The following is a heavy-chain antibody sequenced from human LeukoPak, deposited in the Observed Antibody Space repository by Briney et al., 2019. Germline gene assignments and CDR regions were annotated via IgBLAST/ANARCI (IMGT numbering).Heavy chain of an antibody. D-gene: IGHD4-23*01. CDR1: GGTFSSYA. V-gene: IGHV1-69*13. J-gene: IGHJ4*02. CDR3: ARGWLAETMVVTPYNY. CDR2: IIPIFGIA. Sequence: SVKVSCKASGGTFSSYAINWVRQAPGQGLEWMGGIIPIFGIANYAQKFQGRVTITADESTSTAYMVLSSLGSEDTAVYYCARGWLAETMVVTPYNYWGQGTLVTVSS.